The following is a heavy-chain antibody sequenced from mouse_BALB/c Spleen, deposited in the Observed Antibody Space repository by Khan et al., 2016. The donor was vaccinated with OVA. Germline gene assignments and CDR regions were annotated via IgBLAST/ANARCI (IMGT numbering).Heavy chain of an antibody. CDR1: GYSITTDYA. Sequence: VQLKESGPGLVKPSQSLSLTCTVTGYSITTDYAWNWIRQFPGKKLEWMGFISYSGNTKYNPSLKSRISITRDTSKNQFFLQLKSVTTEDTARYYCARVYGGDFDYWGQGTTRTVSS. V-gene: IGHV3-2*02. J-gene: IGHJ2*01. CDR2: ISYSGNT. CDR3: ARVYGGDFDY. D-gene: IGHD1-1*01.